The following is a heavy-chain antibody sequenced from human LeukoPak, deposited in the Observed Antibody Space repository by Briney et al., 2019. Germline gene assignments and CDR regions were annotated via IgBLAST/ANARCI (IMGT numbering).Heavy chain of an antibody. D-gene: IGHD2-8*01. CDR1: GFTFSTYS. CDR2: ISSSSSTI. Sequence: PGGSLRLSCAASGFTFSTYSLNWVRQAPGKGLEWVSYISSSSSTIYYADSVKGRFTISRDNAKNSLYLQMNSPRAEDTAVYYCARENRKYGDIWGQGTMVTVSS. CDR3: ARENRKYGDI. J-gene: IGHJ3*02. V-gene: IGHV3-48*01.